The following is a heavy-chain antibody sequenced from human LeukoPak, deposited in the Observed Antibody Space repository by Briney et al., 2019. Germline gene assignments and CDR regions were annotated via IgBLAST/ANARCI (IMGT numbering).Heavy chain of an antibody. Sequence: GGSLRLSCAASGFTFSSYAMHWVRQAPGKGLEWVAVISYDGSNKYYADSVKGRFTISRDNSKNTLCLQMNSLRAEDTAVYYCARDHRGRYYYDSSGYALDYWGQGTLVTVSS. V-gene: IGHV3-30*04. CDR2: ISYDGSNK. CDR1: GFTFSSYA. D-gene: IGHD3-22*01. CDR3: ARDHRGRYYYDSSGYALDY. J-gene: IGHJ4*02.